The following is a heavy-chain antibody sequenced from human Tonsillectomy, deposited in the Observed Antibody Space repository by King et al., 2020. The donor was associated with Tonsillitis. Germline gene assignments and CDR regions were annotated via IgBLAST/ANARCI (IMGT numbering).Heavy chain of an antibody. CDR3: ARLWLRRNQQLVRVFDY. D-gene: IGHD6-13*01. V-gene: IGHV3-7*01. Sequence: VQLVESGGGLVQPGGSLRLSCAASGFTFSSYWMSWVRQVPGKGLEWVASIKQDGGERYYVDSVKGRFTISRDNAKNSLYLQMNSLRAEDTAIYYCARLWLRRNQQLVRVFDYWGQGTLVTVSS. CDR2: IKQDGGER. J-gene: IGHJ4*02. CDR1: GFTFSSYW.